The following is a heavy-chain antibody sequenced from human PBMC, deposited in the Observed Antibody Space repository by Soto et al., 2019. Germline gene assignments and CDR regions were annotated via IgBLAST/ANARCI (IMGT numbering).Heavy chain of an antibody. V-gene: IGHV3-23*01. CDR1: GFTFSNYA. Sequence: GGSLRLSCAASGFTFSNYAMTWVRQAPGKGLEWVSLISADGDSTYYADSVKGRFTFSRDNSDNTVSLQMNSLRGEDTAMYYCAKGKLDHFEHWGLGTRVTVSS. CDR2: ISADGDST. J-gene: IGHJ4*02. D-gene: IGHD6-13*01. CDR3: AKGKLDHFEH.